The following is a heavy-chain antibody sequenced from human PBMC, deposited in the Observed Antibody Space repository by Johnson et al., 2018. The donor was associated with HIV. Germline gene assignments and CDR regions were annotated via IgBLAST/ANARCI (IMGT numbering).Heavy chain of an antibody. Sequence: VQLVESGGGVVRPGGSLRLSCVASGFTFDDYGMSWVRQAPGKGLEWVSGINWNGGSTGYADSVKGRFTISRDNSKNKVYLQMNSLRVEETAVYYCVRDVGSSGWYDSLVTDMWGQGTMVTVST. CDR2: INWNGGST. CDR3: VRDVGSSGWYDSLVTDM. D-gene: IGHD6-19*01. J-gene: IGHJ3*02. CDR1: GFTFDDYG. V-gene: IGHV3-20*04.